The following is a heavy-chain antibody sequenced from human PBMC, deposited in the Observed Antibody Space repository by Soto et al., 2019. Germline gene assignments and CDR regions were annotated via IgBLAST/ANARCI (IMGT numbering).Heavy chain of an antibody. CDR3: ARERAFGESSPGYYYYGMDV. D-gene: IGHD3-10*01. Sequence: QVQLQESGPGLVKPSGTLSLTCAVSGGSISSSNWWSWVRQTPGKGLKWIGEIYHSGSTNYNPSLKSRVTISVDKSKNQFSLKLSSVSAADTAVYYCARERAFGESSPGYYYYGMDVWGQGTTVTVSS. V-gene: IGHV4-4*02. J-gene: IGHJ6*02. CDR1: GGSISSSNW. CDR2: IYHSGST.